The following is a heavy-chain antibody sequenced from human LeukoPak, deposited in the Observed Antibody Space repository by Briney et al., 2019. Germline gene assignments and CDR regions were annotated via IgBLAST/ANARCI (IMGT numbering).Heavy chain of an antibody. CDR2: INHSGST. V-gene: IGHV4-34*01. Sequence: SETLSLTCAVYGGSSSGYYWSWIRQPPGKGLEWIGEINHSGSTNYNPSLKSRVTISVDTSKNQFSLKLSSVTAADTAVYYCARGKRLPSGSALGWFDPWGQGTLVTVSS. J-gene: IGHJ5*02. D-gene: IGHD3-10*01. CDR1: GGSSSGYY. CDR3: ARGKRLPSGSALGWFDP.